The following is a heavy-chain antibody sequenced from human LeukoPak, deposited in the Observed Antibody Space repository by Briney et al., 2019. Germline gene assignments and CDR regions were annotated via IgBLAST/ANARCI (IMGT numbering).Heavy chain of an antibody. CDR3: ARDQYDTWSRRGNFDS. V-gene: IGHV3-7*03. Sequence: SGGSLRLSCVASGFTFGKYWMSWVRQAPGKGLEWVANIKLDGSEKNYVDSVKGRFTISRDNTKNSLYLQMNRLRVEDTAVFYCARDQYDTWSRRGNFDSWGQGTLVIVSS. D-gene: IGHD3-3*01. CDR2: IKLDGSEK. J-gene: IGHJ4*02. CDR1: GFTFGKYW.